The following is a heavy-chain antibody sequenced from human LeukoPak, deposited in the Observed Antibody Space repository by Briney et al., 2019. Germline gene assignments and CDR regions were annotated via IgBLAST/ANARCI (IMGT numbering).Heavy chain of an antibody. J-gene: IGHJ4*02. Sequence: PGGSLRLSCAASGFTFSSYSMNWVRQAPGKGLEWVSSISSSSSYIYYADSVKGRFTISRDNAKNSLYLQMNSLRAEDTAVYYCARERIVVVPAAIHYFDYWGQGTLVTVSS. CDR3: ARERIVVVPAAIHYFDY. V-gene: IGHV3-21*01. CDR2: ISSSSSYI. D-gene: IGHD2-2*02. CDR1: GFTFSSYS.